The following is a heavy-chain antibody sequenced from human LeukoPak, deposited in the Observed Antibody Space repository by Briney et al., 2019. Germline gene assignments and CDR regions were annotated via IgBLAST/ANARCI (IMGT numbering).Heavy chain of an antibody. D-gene: IGHD5-24*01. J-gene: IGHJ4*02. CDR3: ARDHVGRDGYNPPHY. V-gene: IGHV4-61*02. Sequence: SETLSLTCTVSGGSISSGSYYWSWIRQPAGKGLEWIGRIYTSGSTNYNPSLKSRVTISVDTSKNQFSLKLSSVTAADTAVYYCARDHVGRDGYNPPHYWGQETLVTVSS. CDR2: IYTSGST. CDR1: GGSISSGSYY.